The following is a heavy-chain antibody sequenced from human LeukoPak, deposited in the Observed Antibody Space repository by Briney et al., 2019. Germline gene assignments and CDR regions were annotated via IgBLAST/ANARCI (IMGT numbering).Heavy chain of an antibody. CDR2: IYYSGST. Sequence: SETLSLTCTVSSGSISSYYWICLPHPPGKGREDIGYIYYSGSTNYNPSLNSRVTISVDTSKNQFSLKLSSVTAADTAVYYCARLGGYSYGLRRWGQGTLVTVSS. J-gene: IGHJ4*02. CDR3: ARLGGYSYGLRR. D-gene: IGHD5-18*01. CDR1: SGSISSYY. V-gene: IGHV4-59*01.